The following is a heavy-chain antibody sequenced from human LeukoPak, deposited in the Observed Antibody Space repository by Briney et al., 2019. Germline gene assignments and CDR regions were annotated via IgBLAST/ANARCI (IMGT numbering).Heavy chain of an antibody. J-gene: IGHJ6*03. CDR3: ARVGTGADFWSGYSYYYYMDV. Sequence: SQTLSLTCTVSGGSISSHYWSWIRQPPGKGLEWIGYTYYSGSTNYNPSLKSRVTISVDTSKNQFSLKLSSVTAADTAVYYCARVGTGADFWSGYSYYYYMDVWGKGTTVTVSS. CDR2: TYYSGST. D-gene: IGHD3-3*01. V-gene: IGHV4-59*11. CDR1: GGSISSHY.